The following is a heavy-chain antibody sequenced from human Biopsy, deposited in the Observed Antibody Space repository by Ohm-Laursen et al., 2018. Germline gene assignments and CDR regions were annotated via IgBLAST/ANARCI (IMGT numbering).Heavy chain of an antibody. CDR2: IWYAGTDK. J-gene: IGHJ6*03. CDR3: ARDRYYGSENYFSHYNMDV. Sequence: SLRLSCSASGFTFSGYVMLWVRQAPGKGLEWVAVIWYAGTDKFYADSVKGRFTISRDNSKNTLYLHMNSLRAADTAVYYCARDRYYGSENYFSHYNMDVWGQGTTVTVSS. D-gene: IGHD3-10*01. V-gene: IGHV3-33*01. CDR1: GFTFSGYV.